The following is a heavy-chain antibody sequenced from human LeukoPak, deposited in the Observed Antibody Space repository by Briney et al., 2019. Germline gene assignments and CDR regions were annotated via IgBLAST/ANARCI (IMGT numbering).Heavy chain of an antibody. CDR1: GGSISSSGYY. V-gene: IGHV4-39*01. CDR3: ALGVAEDVLDI. Sequence: SETLSLTCTVSGGSISSSGYYWGWIRQPPGKGLEWIGSIYYSGSTYYNPSPKSRVTIFVDTSKNQFSLKLSSVTAADTAVYYCALGVAEDVLDIWGQGTMVTVSS. J-gene: IGHJ3*02. CDR2: IYYSGST.